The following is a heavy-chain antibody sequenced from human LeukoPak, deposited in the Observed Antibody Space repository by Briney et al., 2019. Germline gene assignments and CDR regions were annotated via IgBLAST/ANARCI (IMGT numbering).Heavy chain of an antibody. CDR3: AKPNSSGFCYFDY. CDR2: IWYDGSNK. D-gene: IGHD3-22*01. Sequence: PGGSLRLSCAASGFTFSSYGMHWVRQAPGKGLEWVAVIWYDGSNKYYADSVKGRFTISRDNSKNTLYLQMNSLRAEDTAVYYCAKPNSSGFCYFDYWGQGTLVTVSS. J-gene: IGHJ4*02. CDR1: GFTFSSYG. V-gene: IGHV3-33*06.